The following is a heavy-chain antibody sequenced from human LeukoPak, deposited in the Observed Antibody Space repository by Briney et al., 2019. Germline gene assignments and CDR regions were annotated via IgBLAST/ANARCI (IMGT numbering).Heavy chain of an antibody. CDR2: INWHGGCT. CDR3: ATDRRCRF. J-gene: IGHJ4*02. D-gene: IGHD2-15*01. Sequence: GGSLRLSRAASGYTFDDYGKSWVRHAPGKGVEWVSGINWHGGCTGYADSVKGRFTISRDNAKNSLYLQMNSLRAEDTALCFCATDRRCRFGGQGTLVTVSS. CDR1: GYTFDDYG. V-gene: IGHV3-20*04.